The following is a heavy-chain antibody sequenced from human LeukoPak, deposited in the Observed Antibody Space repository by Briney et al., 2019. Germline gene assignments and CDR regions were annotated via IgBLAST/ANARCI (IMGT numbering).Heavy chain of an antibody. CDR2: INPNSGGT. CDR3: AASSMVRGVIMN. Sequence: ASVKVSCKASGYTFTGYYMHWVRQAPGQGLGWMGWINPNSGGTNYAQKFQGRVTMTRDTSISTAYMELSRLRSDDTAVYYCAASSMVRGVIMNWGQGTLVTVSS. V-gene: IGHV1-2*02. D-gene: IGHD3-10*01. J-gene: IGHJ4*02. CDR1: GYTFTGYY.